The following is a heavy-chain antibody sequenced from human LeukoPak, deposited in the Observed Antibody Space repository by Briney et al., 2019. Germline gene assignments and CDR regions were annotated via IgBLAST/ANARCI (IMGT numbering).Heavy chain of an antibody. CDR2: THPSGNS. V-gene: IGHV4-30-4*01. J-gene: IGHJ5*02. CDR1: GGSISSGDYY. CDR3: ARKAPKKGWFDP. Sequence: SQTLSLTCTVSGGSISSGDYYWSWIRQPPGKGLEWIVYTHPSGNSNCSPSLKRRVTISIDTSRNQFSLKLSSVTAADTAVYYCARKAPKKGWFDPWGQGTLVTVSS.